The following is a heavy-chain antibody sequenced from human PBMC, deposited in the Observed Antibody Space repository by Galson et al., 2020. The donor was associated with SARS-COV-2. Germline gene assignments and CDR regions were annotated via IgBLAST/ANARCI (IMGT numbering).Heavy chain of an antibody. J-gene: IGHJ4*02. Sequence: GESLKISCAASGFTFSSYAMHWVRQAPGKGLEWVAVISYDGSNKYYADSVKGRFTISRDNSKNTLYLQMNSLRAGDTAVYYCASEPYYDSSGYFHWGQGTLVTVSS. CDR3: ASEPYYDSSGYFH. V-gene: IGHV3-30*04. CDR1: GFTFSSYA. D-gene: IGHD3-22*01. CDR2: ISYDGSNK.